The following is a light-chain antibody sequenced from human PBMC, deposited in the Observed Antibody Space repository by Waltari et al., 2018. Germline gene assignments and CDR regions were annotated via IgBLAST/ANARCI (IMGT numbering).Light chain of an antibody. J-gene: IGKJ4*01. CDR3: QQRSNWPPFLT. V-gene: IGKV3-11*01. CDR1: QSVSSY. CDR2: DAS. Sequence: EIVLTQSPATLSLSPGERATLSCRASQSVSSYLAWYQQNPGQAPRLLIYDASNRATGIPAMFSGSGSGTDFTLTISSLEPEDFAVYYCQQRSNWPPFLTFGGGTKVEIK.